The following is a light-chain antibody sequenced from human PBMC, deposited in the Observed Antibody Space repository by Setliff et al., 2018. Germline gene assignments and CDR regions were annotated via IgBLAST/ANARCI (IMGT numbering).Light chain of an antibody. CDR3: CSYAGSYTSLYV. CDR1: SSDVGGYNY. CDR2: DVS. V-gene: IGLV2-11*01. J-gene: IGLJ1*01. Sequence: QSVLTQPRSVSGSPGQSVTISCTGTSSDVGGYNYVSWYQQHPGKAPKLMIYDVSKRPSGVPDRFSGSKSGNTASLTISGLQAEDEADYYCCSYAGSYTSLYVFGTGTK.